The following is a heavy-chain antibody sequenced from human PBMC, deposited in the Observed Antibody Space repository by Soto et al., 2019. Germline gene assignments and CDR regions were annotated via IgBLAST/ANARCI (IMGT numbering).Heavy chain of an antibody. V-gene: IGHV4-30-2*01. CDR1: GGSISSGGYS. Sequence: QLQLQESGSGLVKPSQTLSLTCAVSGGSISSGGYSWSWIRQPPGKGLEWIGYIYHSGSTYYNPSFKSRVTISVDRSKNQFSLKLSSVTAADTAVYYCARSPTTVTTSEAFDIWGQGTMVTVSS. J-gene: IGHJ3*02. CDR3: ARSPTTVTTSEAFDI. D-gene: IGHD4-17*01. CDR2: IYHSGST.